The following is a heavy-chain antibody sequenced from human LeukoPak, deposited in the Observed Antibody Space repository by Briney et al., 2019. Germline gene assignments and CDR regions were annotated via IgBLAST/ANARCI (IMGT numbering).Heavy chain of an antibody. D-gene: IGHD5-18*01. CDR3: ARDLKRGYSQAAGY. CDR1: GYTFTGYY. CDR2: INPNSGGT. V-gene: IGHV1-2*02. J-gene: IGHJ4*02. Sequence: ASVKVSCKASGYTFTGYYMHWVRQAPGQGLEWMGWINPNSGGTNYAQKFQGRVTTTRDTSISTAYMELSRLRSDDTAVYYCARDLKRGYSQAAGYWGQGTLVTVSS.